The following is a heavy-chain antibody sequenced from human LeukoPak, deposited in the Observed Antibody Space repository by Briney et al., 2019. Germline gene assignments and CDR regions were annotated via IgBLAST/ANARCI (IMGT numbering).Heavy chain of an antibody. CDR1: GFTFSSYA. D-gene: IGHD1-26*01. CDR3: AKNGGRVGATRFDY. Sequence: GGSLRLSCAASGFTFSSYAMSWVRQAPGKGLEWVSAISGSGGSTYYADSVKGRFTISRGNSKNTLYLQMNSLRAEDTAVYYCAKNGGRVGATRFDYWGQGTLVTVSS. V-gene: IGHV3-23*01. CDR2: ISGSGGST. J-gene: IGHJ4*02.